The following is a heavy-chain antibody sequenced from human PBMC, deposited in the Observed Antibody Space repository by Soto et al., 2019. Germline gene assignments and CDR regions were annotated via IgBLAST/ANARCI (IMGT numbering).Heavy chain of an antibody. CDR3: ATVHNTSRSFNY. D-gene: IGHD1-20*01. J-gene: IGHJ4*02. CDR1: VFSVNTYA. Sequence: GSLRLSCAASVFSVNTYAMSWVRQAPGKGLEWVSTTGISGRTTYYADSVKGRFTVSRDDSQNTLDLQMSSLRAEDTAVYYCATVHNTSRSFNYWGQGTLVTVSS. V-gene: IGHV3-23*01. CDR2: TGISGRTT.